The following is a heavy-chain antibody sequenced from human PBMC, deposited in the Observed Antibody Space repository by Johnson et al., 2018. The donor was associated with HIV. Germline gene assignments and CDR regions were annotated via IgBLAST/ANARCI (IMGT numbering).Heavy chain of an antibody. CDR1: GFTFSSYA. D-gene: IGHD2-15*01. V-gene: IGHV3-30-3*01. J-gene: IGHJ3*02. CDR3: ARDIVVVVAANDAFDI. Sequence: VQLVESGGGLVQPGRSLRLSCAASGFTFSSYAMHWVRQAPGKGLEWVAVISYDGSNKYSADSVRGRFTISRDNSKNTVYLQMNSLRAEDTAVYYCARDIVVVVAANDAFDIWGQGTMVTVSS. CDR2: ISYDGSNK.